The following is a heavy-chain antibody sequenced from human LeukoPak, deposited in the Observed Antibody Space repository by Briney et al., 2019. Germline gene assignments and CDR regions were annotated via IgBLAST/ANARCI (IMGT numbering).Heavy chain of an antibody. CDR2: INHSGST. CDR3: ARIAVAGNVDYYYYYYMDV. Sequence: SETLSLTCAVYGGSFSGYYWSWIRQPPGKGLEWIGEINHSGSTNYNPSLKSRVTISVDTSKNQFSLKLSSVTAADTAVYYCARIAVAGNVDYYYYYYMDVWGKGTTVTVSS. V-gene: IGHV4-34*01. J-gene: IGHJ6*03. CDR1: GGSFSGYY. D-gene: IGHD6-19*01.